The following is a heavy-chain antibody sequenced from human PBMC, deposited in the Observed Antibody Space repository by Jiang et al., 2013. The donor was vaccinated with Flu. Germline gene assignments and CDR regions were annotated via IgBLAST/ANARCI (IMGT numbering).Heavy chain of an antibody. V-gene: IGHV3-74*01. Sequence: QLVESGGDLVQPGGSLRLSCAASGFTFSTYWMHWVRQTPGKGLVWVSRISSDGSITTYADSVKGRFTISRDNAKHTLYLQMNSLRAEDTAVYYCARDPTVFVAEGFDYWGQGTLVTVSS. CDR2: ISSDGSIT. D-gene: IGHD4-17*01. CDR1: GFTFSTYW. CDR3: ARDPTVFVAEGFDY. J-gene: IGHJ4*02.